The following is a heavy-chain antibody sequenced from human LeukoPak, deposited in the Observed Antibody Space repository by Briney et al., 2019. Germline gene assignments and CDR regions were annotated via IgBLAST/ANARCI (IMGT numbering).Heavy chain of an antibody. J-gene: IGHJ4*02. V-gene: IGHV6-1*01. Sequence: SQTLSLTCAISGDSGSTNNVAWNWIRQSPSRGLEWLARTYFRSKWYSDYAVSVRSRITINPDTSKNQFSLQLNSVTPEDTAVYYCAREVRHYYGSGSYYYFDYWGQGTLVTVSS. CDR3: AREVRHYYGSGSYYYFDY. CDR2: TYFRSKWYS. CDR1: GDSGSTNNVA. D-gene: IGHD3-10*01.